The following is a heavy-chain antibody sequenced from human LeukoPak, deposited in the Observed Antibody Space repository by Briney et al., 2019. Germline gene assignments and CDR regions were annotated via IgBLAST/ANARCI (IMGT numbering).Heavy chain of an antibody. J-gene: IGHJ3*02. CDR1: GFTFDDYG. D-gene: IGHD3-22*01. CDR2: IRYDGSNK. Sequence: GGSLRLSCAASGFTFDDYGMHWVRQAPGKGLEWVAFIRYDGSNKYYADSVKGRFTISRDNSKNTLYLQMNSLRAEDTAVYYCAKDSGYYSYRAFDIWGQGTMVTVSS. V-gene: IGHV3-30*02. CDR3: AKDSGYYSYRAFDI.